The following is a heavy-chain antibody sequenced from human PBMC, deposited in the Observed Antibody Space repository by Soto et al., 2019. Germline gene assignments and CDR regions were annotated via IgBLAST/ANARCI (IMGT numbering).Heavy chain of an antibody. CDR1: GCTFSSYA. D-gene: IGHD6-19*01. J-gene: IGHJ4*02. V-gene: IGHV1-69*13. CDR3: ARVPGIAVAGTPDY. CDR2: IIPIFGTA. Sequence: SVKVSCKASGCTFSSYAISWVRQAPGQGLEWMGGIIPIFGTANYAQKFQGRVTITADESTSTAYMELSSLRSEDTAVYYCARVPGIAVAGTPDYWGQGTLVTVSS.